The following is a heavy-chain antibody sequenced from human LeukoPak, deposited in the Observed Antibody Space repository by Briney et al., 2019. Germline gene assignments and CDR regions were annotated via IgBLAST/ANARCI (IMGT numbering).Heavy chain of an antibody. D-gene: IGHD3-9*01. J-gene: IGHJ4*02. V-gene: IGHV3-30*18. CDR3: AKDQRGDILTGSPFDY. CDR2: ISYDGNNN. Sequence: GGSLRPSCAASGFTVSRYGMHWVRQAPGRGLEWVALISYDGNNNYYADSVKGRFTISRDNSKNTLYLQMNSLRAEDTAVYFCAKDQRGDILTGSPFDYWGQGTLVTVSS. CDR1: GFTVSRYG.